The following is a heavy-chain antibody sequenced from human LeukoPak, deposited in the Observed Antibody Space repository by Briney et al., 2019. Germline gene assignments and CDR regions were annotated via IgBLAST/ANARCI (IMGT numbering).Heavy chain of an antibody. V-gene: IGHV3-66*04. J-gene: IGHJ5*02. Sequence: PGGSLRLSCAASGFTFSSYSMYWVRQAPGKGLEWVSVIYSGGSTYYADSVKGRFTISRDTSKNTLYLQMNSLRAEDTAVYYCARHSGPGSYNWFDPWGQGTLVTVSS. CDR1: GFTFSSYS. CDR3: ARHSGPGSYNWFDP. CDR2: IYSGGST. D-gene: IGHD3-10*01.